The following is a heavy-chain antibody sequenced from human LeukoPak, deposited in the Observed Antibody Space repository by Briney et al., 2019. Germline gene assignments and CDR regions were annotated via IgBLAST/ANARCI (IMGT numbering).Heavy chain of an antibody. Sequence: SETLSLTCSVSGGSINDYSWNWIRQPAGKGLEWIGRFYSSGGPYYNPSLKSPVSISVDKSKNQFSLKLSSVTAADTAVYYCARGSYGHFDRWGQGTLVTVSS. CDR3: ARGSYGHFDR. CDR1: GGSINDYS. CDR2: FYSSGGP. D-gene: IGHD5-18*01. J-gene: IGHJ4*02. V-gene: IGHV4-4*07.